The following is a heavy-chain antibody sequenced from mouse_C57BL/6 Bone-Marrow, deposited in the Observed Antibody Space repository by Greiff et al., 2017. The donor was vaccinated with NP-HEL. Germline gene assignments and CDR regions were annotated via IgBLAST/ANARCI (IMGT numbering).Heavy chain of an antibody. Sequence: VQLQQSGPELVKPGASVKISCKASGYAFSSSWMNWVKQRPGKGLEWIGRIYPGDGDTNYNGKFKGKATLTADKSSSTAYMQLSSLTSEDSAVYFCAIKGSYSTNGAPFDYWGQGTTLTVSS. CDR1: GYAFSSSW. CDR2: IYPGDGDT. D-gene: IGHD2-5*01. J-gene: IGHJ2*01. V-gene: IGHV1-82*01. CDR3: AIKGSYSTNGAPFDY.